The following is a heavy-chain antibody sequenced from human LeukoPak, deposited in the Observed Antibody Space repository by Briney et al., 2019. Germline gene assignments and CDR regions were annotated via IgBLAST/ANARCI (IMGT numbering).Heavy chain of an antibody. V-gene: IGHV4-4*02. CDR3: ARGPYSYDSSGAFDI. CDR1: GGSISSSNW. CDR2: IYHSGST. J-gene: IGHJ3*02. Sequence: SETLSLTCAVSGGSISSSNWWSWVRQPPGKGLEWIGEIYHSGSTNYNPSLKSRVTISVDKSKNQFSLKLSSVTAADTAVYYCARGPYSYDSSGAFDIWGQGTLVTVSS. D-gene: IGHD3-22*01.